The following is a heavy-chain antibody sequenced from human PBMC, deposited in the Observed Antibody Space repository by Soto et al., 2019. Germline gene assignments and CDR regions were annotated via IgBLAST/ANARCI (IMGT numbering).Heavy chain of an antibody. CDR2: IDWDDDK. V-gene: IGHV2-5*02. CDR1: GFSLSTSGVR. Sequence: QITLKESGPTLVKPTQTLTLTCTFSGFSLSTSGVRVGWFRQPPGKALEWLAIIDWDDDKRYSPSLKTRLTVTKDTSKNPMVLTMTNMDPVETATYYCAHNYEYLTCYYSGVISFAYWVQGTMVTVSS. CDR3: AHNYEYLTCYYSGVISFAY. J-gene: IGHJ4*02. D-gene: IGHD3-9*01.